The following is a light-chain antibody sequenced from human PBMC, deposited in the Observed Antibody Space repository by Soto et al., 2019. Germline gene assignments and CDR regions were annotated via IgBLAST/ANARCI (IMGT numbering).Light chain of an antibody. CDR2: DAS. CDR1: QYIGRW. CDR3: QQYNVYSRT. Sequence: DIQMTQSPSTLSASVGDRVTITCRASQYIGRWLAWYQQKPEKAPKLLIHDASSWQGGVPSRFSGSGDGTEFTLTISSLQPDDFATYYCQQYNVYSRTFGQGTKVEIK. J-gene: IGKJ1*01. V-gene: IGKV1-5*01.